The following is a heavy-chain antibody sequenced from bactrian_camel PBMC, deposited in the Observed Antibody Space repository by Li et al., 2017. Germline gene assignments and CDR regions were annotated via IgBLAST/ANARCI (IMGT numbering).Heavy chain of an antibody. Sequence: HVQLVESGGGSVQAGGSLRHSCSTSVYTYNRNCVGWFRQAPGKEREGVAAIDSDGNTSYADSVKGRFTISQNNAKNTLYLQMNSLKPEDTAMYYCAAGAGGYIRNWQWLSSPINFQYWGQGTQVTVS. J-gene: IGHJ4*01. CDR1: VYTYNRNC. D-gene: IGHD1*01. CDR3: AAGAGGYIRNWQWLSSPINFQY. V-gene: IGHV3S55*01. CDR2: IDSDGNT.